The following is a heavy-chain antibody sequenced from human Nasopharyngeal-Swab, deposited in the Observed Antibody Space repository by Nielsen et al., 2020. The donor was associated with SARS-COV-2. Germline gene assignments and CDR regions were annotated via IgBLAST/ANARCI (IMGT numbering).Heavy chain of an antibody. J-gene: IGHJ4*02. Sequence: ASVNVSCKTSGYTLNKFAIHWVRQAPGQGLEWMGWIDTGDGNTKYSHQLQGRVIITRDTFASTVYMDLTSLRSEDTAVYYCARDSGNDYSSFQWGQGTLVTVSS. D-gene: IGHD3-10*01. CDR2: IDTGDGNT. CDR1: GYTLNKFA. V-gene: IGHV1-3*04. CDR3: ARDSGNDYSSFQ.